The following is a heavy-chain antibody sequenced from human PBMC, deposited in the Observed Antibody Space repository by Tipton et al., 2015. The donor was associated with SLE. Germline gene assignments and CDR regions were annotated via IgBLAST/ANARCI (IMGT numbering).Heavy chain of an antibody. CDR2: IWYDGSNK. CDR1: GFTFSSYG. CDR3: ARERAYSGYDYVPYYYYMDV. V-gene: IGHV3-33*01. D-gene: IGHD5-12*01. J-gene: IGHJ6*03. Sequence: SLRLSCAASGFTFSSYGMHWVRQAPGKGLEWVAVIWYDGSNKYYADSLKGRFTISRDNSKNTLFLQMNSLRAEDTAVYYCARERAYSGYDYVPYYYYMDVWGKGTVVTVS.